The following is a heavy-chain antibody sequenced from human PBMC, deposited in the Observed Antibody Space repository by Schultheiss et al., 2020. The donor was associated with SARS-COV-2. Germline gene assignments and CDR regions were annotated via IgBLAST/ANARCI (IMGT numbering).Heavy chain of an antibody. CDR2: ISYDGSNK. CDR1: GFTFSSYA. CDR3: ASNGYDFWSGYYDY. D-gene: IGHD3-3*01. V-gene: IGHV3-30-3*01. J-gene: IGHJ4*02. Sequence: GESLKISCAASGFTFSSYAMHWVRQAPGKGLEWVAVISYDGSNKYYADSVKGRFTISRDNSKNTLYLQMNSLRAEDTAVYYCASNGYDFWSGYYDYWGQGTLVTVSS.